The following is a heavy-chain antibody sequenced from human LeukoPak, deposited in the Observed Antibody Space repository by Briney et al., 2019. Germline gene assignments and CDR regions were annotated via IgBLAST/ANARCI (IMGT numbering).Heavy chain of an antibody. D-gene: IGHD6-19*01. CDR3: AKGMSSGWYLVSDY. Sequence: GGSLRLPCAASGFTFSSYGMHWVRQAPGKGLEWVAVISYDGSNKYYADSVKGRFTISRDNSKNTLYLQMNSLRAEDTAVYYCAKGMSSGWYLVSDYWGQGTLVTVSS. CDR2: ISYDGSNK. CDR1: GFTFSSYG. V-gene: IGHV3-30*18. J-gene: IGHJ4*02.